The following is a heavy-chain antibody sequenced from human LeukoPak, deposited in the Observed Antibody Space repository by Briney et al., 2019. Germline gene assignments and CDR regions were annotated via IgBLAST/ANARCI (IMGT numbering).Heavy chain of an antibody. J-gene: IGHJ4*02. D-gene: IGHD2-21*02. CDR1: GLTFSRDW. Sequence: PGGSLRLSCEASGLTFSRDWMGWVRQAPGKGLEWVANIKEDGSRKYYVDSVKGRFTISRDNAKKSLYLQMNSLRAEDTAVYYCARDGVTSSVVYWGQGTLVTVSS. CDR3: ARDGVTSSVVY. V-gene: IGHV3-7*01. CDR2: IKEDGSRK.